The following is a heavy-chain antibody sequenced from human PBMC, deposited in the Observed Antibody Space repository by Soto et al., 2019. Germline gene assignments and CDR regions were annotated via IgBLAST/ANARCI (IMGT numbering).Heavy chain of an antibody. CDR3: ARSPGGYYID. CDR1: GFSFNSYW. D-gene: IGHD2-15*01. Sequence: EVQLVESGGGLVQPGGSLRLSCADSGFSFNSYWMHWVRQGPGKGLVWVSRINTDGSSTNYADSVKGRFTISRDNAKNTLYLQMDSRRAEDTAVYYCARSPGGYYIDWGQGTMVTVSS. CDR2: INTDGSST. J-gene: IGHJ3*01. V-gene: IGHV3-74*01.